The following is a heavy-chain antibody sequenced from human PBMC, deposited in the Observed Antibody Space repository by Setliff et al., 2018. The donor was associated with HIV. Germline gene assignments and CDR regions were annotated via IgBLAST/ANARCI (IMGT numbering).Heavy chain of an antibody. V-gene: IGHV1-69*06. CDR3: AKDMSTDWYTVSGFDL. CDR2: IFPRIGTT. D-gene: IGHD3-9*01. CDR1: DDTFTRFG. J-gene: IGHJ5*02. Sequence: SVKVSCKASDDTFTRFGISWVRQAPGQGLEWVGAIFPRIGTTNHAQKFQGRVTITADKSISTVYMKMTSLRPEDTASYYCAKDMSTDWYTVSGFDLWGQGTLVTVSS.